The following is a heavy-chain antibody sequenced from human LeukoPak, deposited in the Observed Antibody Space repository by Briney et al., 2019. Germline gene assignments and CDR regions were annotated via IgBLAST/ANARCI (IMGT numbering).Heavy chain of an antibody. Sequence: PSQTLSLTCTVSGGSISSGGYYWSWIRQPPGKGLEWIGYIYHSGSTYYNPSLKSRVTISVDRSKNQFSLKLRSVIAADTAVYYCVRDVPSGHFDYWGQGTLVTVSP. CDR2: IYHSGST. D-gene: IGHD2-15*01. J-gene: IGHJ4*02. CDR3: VRDVPSGHFDY. CDR1: GGSISSGGYY. V-gene: IGHV4-30-2*01.